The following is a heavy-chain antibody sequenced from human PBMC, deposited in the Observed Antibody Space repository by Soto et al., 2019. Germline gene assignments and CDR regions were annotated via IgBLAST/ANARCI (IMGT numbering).Heavy chain of an antibody. CDR1: GGSFSDYY. V-gene: IGHV4-34*01. D-gene: IGHD6-19*01. Sequence: SETLSLTCAVAGGSFSDYYWSWISQLPGKGLEWIGEINHSGSTDYNPSLKSRVTISVDTSKDQFSLKLNSVTAADTAVYYCATDSSGWRNWFDLWGQGTLVTVSS. J-gene: IGHJ5*02. CDR3: ATDSSGWRNWFDL. CDR2: INHSGST.